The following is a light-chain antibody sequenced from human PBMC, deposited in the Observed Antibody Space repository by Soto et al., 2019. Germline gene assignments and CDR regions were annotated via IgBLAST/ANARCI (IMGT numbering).Light chain of an antibody. CDR1: QSVSGW. V-gene: IGKV1-39*01. CDR3: QQRYSSPPT. J-gene: IGKJ1*01. Sequence: DIQMTQSPSTLSASVGDTVTVTCRASQSVSGWSAWYRQNPGEAPKLLIYDASALPRGVPSRFSGSRSGPDFTITISSLQPEDVATDECQQRYSSPPTFGQGTKVDIK. CDR2: DAS.